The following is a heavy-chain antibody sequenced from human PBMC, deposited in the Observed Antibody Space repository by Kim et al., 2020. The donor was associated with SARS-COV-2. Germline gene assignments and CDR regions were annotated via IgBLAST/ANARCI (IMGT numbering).Heavy chain of an antibody. D-gene: IGHD5-12*01. J-gene: IGHJ3*02. CDR3: ARDNKEMATLAFDI. V-gene: IGHV3-33*01. CDR2: IWYDGSNK. CDR1: GFTFSSYG. Sequence: GGSLRLSCAASGFTFSSYGMHWVRQAPGKGLEWVAVIWYDGSNKYYADSVKGRFTISRDNSKNTLYLQMNSLRAEDTAVYYCARDNKEMATLAFDIWGQGTMVTVSS.